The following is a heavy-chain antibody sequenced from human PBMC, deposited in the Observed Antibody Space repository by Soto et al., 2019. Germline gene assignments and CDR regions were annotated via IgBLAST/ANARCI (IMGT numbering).Heavy chain of an antibody. CDR1: GGTFSSYA. D-gene: IGHD5-12*01. Sequence: SVKVSCKASGGTFSSYAISWVRQAPGQGLEWMGGIIPIFGTANYAQKFQGRVTITADESTSTAYMELSSLRSEDTAVYYCASGLATTELYYYYYGMDVWGQGTTVTVSS. CDR2: IIPIFGTA. V-gene: IGHV1-69*13. CDR3: ASGLATTELYYYYYGMDV. J-gene: IGHJ6*02.